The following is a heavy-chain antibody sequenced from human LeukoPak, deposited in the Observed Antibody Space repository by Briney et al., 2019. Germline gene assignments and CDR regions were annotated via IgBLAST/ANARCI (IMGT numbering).Heavy chain of an antibody. CDR3: ARDHSSSSEDY. D-gene: IGHD6-13*01. V-gene: IGHV4-4*07. CDR2: IYTSGST. J-gene: IGHJ4*02. Sequence: SETLSLTCTVSGVSISSYYWSWIRQPAGKGLEWIGRIYTSGSTNYNPSHKSRVTISVDTSKNQFSLKLNSVTAADTAVYYCARDHSSSSEDYWGQGTLVTVSS. CDR1: GVSISSYY.